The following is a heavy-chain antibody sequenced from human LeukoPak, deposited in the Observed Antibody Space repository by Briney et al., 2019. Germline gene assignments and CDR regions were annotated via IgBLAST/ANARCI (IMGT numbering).Heavy chain of an antibody. D-gene: IGHD6-13*01. CDR2: IGGSGSHI. CDR1: GFPFDIYN. CDR3: ARDRVAAAASTVDY. Sequence: GESLRLSCAASGFPFDIYNMNWVRQAPGKGLEWVSSIGGSGSHIYYADSMKGRFTISRDNAKNSLYLQMNSLRAEDTAVYYCARDRVAAAASTVDYWGQGTLVTVSS. V-gene: IGHV3-21*01. J-gene: IGHJ4*02.